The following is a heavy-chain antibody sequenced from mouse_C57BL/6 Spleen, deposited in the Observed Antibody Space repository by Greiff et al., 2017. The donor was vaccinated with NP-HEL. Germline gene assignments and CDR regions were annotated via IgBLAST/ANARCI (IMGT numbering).Heavy chain of an antibody. J-gene: IGHJ4*01. CDR1: GYTFTEYT. V-gene: IGHV1-62-2*01. CDR2: FYPGSGSI. CDR3: ARHEGGIYYDYDGDAMDY. Sequence: VQLQQSGAELVKPGASVKLSCKASGYTFTEYTIHWVKQRSGQGLEWIGWFYPGSGSIKYNEKFKDKATVTADKSSSTVYMELSRLTSEDSAVYFCARHEGGIYYDYDGDAMDYWGQGTSVTVSS. D-gene: IGHD2-4*01.